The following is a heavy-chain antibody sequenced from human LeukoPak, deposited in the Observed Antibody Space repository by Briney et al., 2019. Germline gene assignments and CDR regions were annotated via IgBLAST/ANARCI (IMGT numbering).Heavy chain of an antibody. CDR1: GFTFSNYW. D-gene: IGHD6-13*01. CDR2: IKGDGSIT. CDR3: ARDGPAAAGPVLDY. J-gene: IGHJ4*02. Sequence: GGSLRLSCAASGFTFSNYWMHWARQVPGKGLVWVSHIKGDGSITNYADSVKGRFTVSRDNAKDTLYLQMNSLRVEDSAIYYCARDGPAAAGPVLDYWGQGALVTVSS. V-gene: IGHV3-74*01.